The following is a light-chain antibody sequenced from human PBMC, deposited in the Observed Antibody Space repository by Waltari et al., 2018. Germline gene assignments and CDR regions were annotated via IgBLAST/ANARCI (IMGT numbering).Light chain of an antibody. CDR3: QQHDSIVLT. V-gene: IGKV3-20*01. CDR1: QSVSNNF. CDR2: GAS. J-gene: IGKJ4*01. Sequence: LTQSPGTLSLSPGERATLSCRASQSVSNNFLNWYQQKPGQAPRLLIYGASSRATGIPDRFSGSGSGTDFTLTISRLEPEDFAVYYCQQHDSIVLTFGGGTKVEI.